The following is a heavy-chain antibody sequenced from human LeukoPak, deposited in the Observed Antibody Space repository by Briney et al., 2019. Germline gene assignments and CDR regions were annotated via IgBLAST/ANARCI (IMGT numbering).Heavy chain of an antibody. V-gene: IGHV1-46*01. CDR3: WRARGVGATERGVYFDY. D-gene: IGHD5-12*01. Sequence: GASVTVSCKASGYTFTSYYMHWVRQAPGQGLEWMGIINPSGGSTSYAQKFQGRVTMTRDTSTSPVYMELSSPRSEETGVDFCWRARGVGATERGVYFDYWGQGTLVTVSS. CDR2: INPSGGST. J-gene: IGHJ4*02. CDR1: GYTFTSYY.